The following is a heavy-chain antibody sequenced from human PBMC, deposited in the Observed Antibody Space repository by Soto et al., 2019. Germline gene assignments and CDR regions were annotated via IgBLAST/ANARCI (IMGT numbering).Heavy chain of an antibody. CDR2: INSDGSST. CDR3: ARDRFLVSGGYDAYYYYYMDV. J-gene: IGHJ6*03. Sequence: EVQLVESGGGLVQPGGSLRLSCAASGFTFSSYWMHWVRQAPGKGLVWVSRINSDGSSTSYADSVKGRFTISRDNAKNTLYLKMNSLRAEDTAVYYCARDRFLVSGGYDAYYYYYMDVWGKGTTVTVSS. D-gene: IGHD5-12*01. CDR1: GFTFSSYW. V-gene: IGHV3-74*01.